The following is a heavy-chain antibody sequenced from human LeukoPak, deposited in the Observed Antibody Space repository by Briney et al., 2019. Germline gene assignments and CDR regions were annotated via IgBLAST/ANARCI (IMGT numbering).Heavy chain of an antibody. J-gene: IGHJ4*02. CDR1: GYTFTSYG. Sequence: ASVKVSCKASGYTFTSYGISWVRQAPGQGLEWMGGIIPIFGTANYAQKFQGRVTITADESTSTAYMELSSLRSEDTAVYYCARDLGYYYDSSGIFDYWGQGTLVTVSS. CDR2: IIPIFGTA. V-gene: IGHV1-69*13. CDR3: ARDLGYYYDSSGIFDY. D-gene: IGHD3-22*01.